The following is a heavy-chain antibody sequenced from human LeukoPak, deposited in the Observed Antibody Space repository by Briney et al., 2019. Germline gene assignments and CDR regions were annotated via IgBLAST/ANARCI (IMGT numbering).Heavy chain of an antibody. J-gene: IGHJ4*02. V-gene: IGHV3-48*04. Sequence: PGGSLRLSCAASGFTFSSYGMTWVRQAPGKGLEWVSYISSSSSTIYYADSVKGRFTISRDNAKNSLYLQMNSLRAEDTAVYYCARNPGYCSGGSCYYFDYWGQGTLVTVSS. CDR2: ISSSSSTI. CDR3: ARNPGYCSGGSCYYFDY. D-gene: IGHD2-15*01. CDR1: GFTFSSYG.